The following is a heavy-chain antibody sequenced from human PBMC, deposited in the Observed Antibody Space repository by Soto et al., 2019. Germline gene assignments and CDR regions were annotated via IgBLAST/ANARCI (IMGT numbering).Heavy chain of an antibody. CDR1: GFTFSSYA. Sequence: PGESLRLSCAASGFTFSSYAMHWGRQAPGKGLEWVTVISYSGSNKAYVDSVKGRFTISRDNSKNTLYLQMNSLRAEDTAVYYCVRGDREDIAVVVGARPGEYGMD. CDR3: VRGDREDIAVVVGARPGEYGMD. D-gene: IGHD2-15*01. CDR2: ISYSGSNK. J-gene: IGHJ6*01. V-gene: IGHV3-30-3*01.